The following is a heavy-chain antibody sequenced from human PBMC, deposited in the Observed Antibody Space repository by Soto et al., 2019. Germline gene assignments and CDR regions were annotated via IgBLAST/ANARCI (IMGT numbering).Heavy chain of an antibody. CDR3: XXXXXYXFDNSDNYYDF. D-gene: IGHD3-22*01. J-gene: IGHJ4*02. CDR1: GYTLTRYS. V-gene: IGHV1-3*05. Sequence: QVQLVQSGAEEMKPGASVKVSCKASGYTLTRYSIHWVRQAPGQRLEWMGWINAGNGNTKFSQKFQGIITITRDTXXXXXXXXXXXXXXXXXXXXXXXXXXXYXFDNSDNYYDFWGQGTLVTVSS. CDR2: INAGNGNT.